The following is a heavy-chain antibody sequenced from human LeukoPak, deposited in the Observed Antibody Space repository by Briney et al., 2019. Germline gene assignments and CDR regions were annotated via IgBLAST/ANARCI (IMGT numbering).Heavy chain of an antibody. Sequence: GGSLRLSCAASGFTFSSYAMSWVRQAPGKGLEWVSAISGSGGSTYYADSVKGRFTISRDNSKNTLYLQMNSLRAEDTAVYYCAKDPRQGYSGGWYYFDYWGQGTLVTVSS. CDR2: ISGSGGST. V-gene: IGHV3-23*01. D-gene: IGHD6-19*01. CDR3: AKDPRQGYSGGWYYFDY. CDR1: GFTFSSYA. J-gene: IGHJ4*02.